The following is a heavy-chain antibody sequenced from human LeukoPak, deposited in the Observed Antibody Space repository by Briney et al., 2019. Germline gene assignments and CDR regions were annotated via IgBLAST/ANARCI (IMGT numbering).Heavy chain of an antibody. V-gene: IGHV3-23*01. J-gene: IGHJ6*03. Sequence: PGGSLRLSCAASGFTFSSYAMSWVRQAPGKGLEWGSAISGSGGSTYYADSVKGRFTISRDNSKNTLYLQMNSLRAEDTAVYYCAKVALMGLYAYYMDVWGKGTTVTVSS. CDR1: GFTFSSYA. CDR3: AKVALMGLYAYYMDV. D-gene: IGHD2-8*01. CDR2: ISGSGGST.